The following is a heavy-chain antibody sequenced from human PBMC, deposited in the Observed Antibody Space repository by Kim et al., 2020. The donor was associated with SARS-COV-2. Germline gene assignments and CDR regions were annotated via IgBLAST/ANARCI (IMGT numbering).Heavy chain of an antibody. J-gene: IGHJ4*02. V-gene: IGHV3-23*01. CDR3: AKDRRGPLAATWYFDY. D-gene: IGHD2-15*01. Sequence: GGSLRLSCAASGFTFSSGSMAWVRQAPGKGLEWVSSIVSGGDITYYADSVKGRFTISRDNSESTLYLQMDSLRAGDTALYYCAKDRRGPLAATWYFDYWGQGTLVTVSS. CDR1: GFTFSSGS. CDR2: IVSGGDIT.